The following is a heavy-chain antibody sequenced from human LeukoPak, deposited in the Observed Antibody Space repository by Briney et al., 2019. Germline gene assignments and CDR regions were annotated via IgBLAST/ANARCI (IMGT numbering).Heavy chain of an antibody. Sequence: GGSLRLSCAASGFTFSSYAMSWVRQAPGKGLEWVSAISGSGGSTYYADSVKGRFTISRDNSKNTLYLQMNSLRAEDTAVYYCARDAGCSTTSCRPGYFDYWGQGTLVTVSS. J-gene: IGHJ4*02. D-gene: IGHD2-2*01. V-gene: IGHV3-23*01. CDR3: ARDAGCSTTSCRPGYFDY. CDR2: ISGSGGST. CDR1: GFTFSSYA.